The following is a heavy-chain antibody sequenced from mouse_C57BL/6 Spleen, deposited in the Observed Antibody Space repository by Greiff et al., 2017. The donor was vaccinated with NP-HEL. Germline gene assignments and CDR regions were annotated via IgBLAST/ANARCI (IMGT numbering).Heavy chain of an antibody. V-gene: IGHV1-39*01. Sequence: VQLQQSGPELVKPGASVKISCKASGYSFTDYNMNWVKQSNGKSLEWIGVINPNYGTNSYNQTFKGKATLTVDQSSSTAYMQLNSLTSEDSAVYDWARRGTDWEGYFDVWGTGTTVTVSS. J-gene: IGHJ1*03. D-gene: IGHD4-1*01. CDR1: GYSFTDYN. CDR3: ARRGTDWEGYFDV. CDR2: INPNYGTN.